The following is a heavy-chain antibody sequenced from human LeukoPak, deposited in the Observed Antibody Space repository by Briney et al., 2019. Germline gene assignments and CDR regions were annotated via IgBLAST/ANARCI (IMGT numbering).Heavy chain of an antibody. D-gene: IGHD3-22*01. CDR2: ISWNSGSI. CDR3: AKDINYDSSGYFDY. Sequence: GRSLRLSCAASGFTFDDYAMHWVRQAPGKGLEWVSGISWNSGSIGYADSVKGRFTISRDNAKNSLYLQTNSLRAEDMALYYCAKDINYDSSGYFDYWGQGTLVTVSS. CDR1: GFTFDDYA. J-gene: IGHJ4*02. V-gene: IGHV3-9*03.